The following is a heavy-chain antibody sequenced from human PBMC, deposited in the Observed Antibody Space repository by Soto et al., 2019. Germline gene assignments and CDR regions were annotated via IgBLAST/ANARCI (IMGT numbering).Heavy chain of an antibody. J-gene: IGHJ5*02. CDR2: VYNSGST. CDR3: ARDISSGWYEKIDP. Sequence: KASETLSLTCTVSGGSISSNYWTWIRQPPGKGLEWIGYVYNSGSTNYNPSLKSRVTISEDTSKSQFSLKVNSMTAADTAVYYCARDISSGWYEKIDPWGQGTLVTVSS. V-gene: IGHV4-59*01. D-gene: IGHD6-19*01. CDR1: GGSISSNY.